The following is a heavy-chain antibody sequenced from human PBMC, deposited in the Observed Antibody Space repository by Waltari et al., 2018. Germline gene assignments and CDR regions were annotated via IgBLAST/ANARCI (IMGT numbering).Heavy chain of an antibody. J-gene: IGHJ4*02. CDR3: ARTPPVVAGIPDY. V-gene: IGHV1-2*02. D-gene: IGHD2-15*01. CDR1: GYTFTGYY. Sequence: QVQLVQSGAEVKKPGASVKVSCKASGYTFTGYYMRWVRQAPGQGLEGMGWINPNSGGTNYAQKFQGRVTMTRDTSISTAYMELSRLRSDDTAVYYCARTPPVVAGIPDYWGQGTLVTVSS. CDR2: INPNSGGT.